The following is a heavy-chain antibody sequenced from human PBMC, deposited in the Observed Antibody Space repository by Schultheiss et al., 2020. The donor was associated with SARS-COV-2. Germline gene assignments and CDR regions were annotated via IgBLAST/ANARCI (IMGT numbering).Heavy chain of an antibody. V-gene: IGHV3-23*01. J-gene: IGHJ6*03. Sequence: GGSLRLSCAASGFTFSSYAMSWVRQAPGKGLEWVSAISGSGGSTYYADSVKGRFTISRDNSKNTLYLQMNSLRAEDTAVYYCAKHLITIFGVVIPDYYYYYYMDVWGKGTTVTVSS. CDR1: GFTFSSYA. CDR3: AKHLITIFGVVIPDYYYYYYMDV. D-gene: IGHD3-3*01. CDR2: ISGSGGST.